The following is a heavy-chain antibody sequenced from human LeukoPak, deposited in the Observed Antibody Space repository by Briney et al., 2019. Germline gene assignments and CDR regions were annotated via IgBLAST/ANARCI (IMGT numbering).Heavy chain of an antibody. J-gene: IGHJ4*02. Sequence: SETLSLTCAVYGGSFSGYYWSWIRQPPGKGLEWIGEINHSGSTNYNPSLKRRVTISVDTSKNQFSLKLSSVTAADTAVYYCARGPYSGSYYYFDYWGQGTLVTVSS. V-gene: IGHV4-34*01. CDR1: GGSFSGYY. D-gene: IGHD1-26*01. CDR2: INHSGST. CDR3: ARGPYSGSYYYFDY.